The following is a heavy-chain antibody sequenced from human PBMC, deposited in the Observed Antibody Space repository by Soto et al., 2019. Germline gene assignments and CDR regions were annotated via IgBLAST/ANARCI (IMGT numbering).Heavy chain of an antibody. CDR1: GFTVSSNY. D-gene: IGHD2-21*01. V-gene: IGHV3-53*01. J-gene: IGHJ3*02. Sequence: GSLRLSCAASGFTVSSNYMSWVRQAPGKGLEWVSVIYSGGSTYYADSVKGRFTISRDNSKNTLYLQMNSLRAEDTAVCYGARGGFLLDAFDIWGQGTMVTVSS. CDR3: ARGGFLLDAFDI. CDR2: IYSGGST.